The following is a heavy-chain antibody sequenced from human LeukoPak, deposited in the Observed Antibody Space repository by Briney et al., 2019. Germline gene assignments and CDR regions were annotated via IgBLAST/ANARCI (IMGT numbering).Heavy chain of an antibody. CDR1: GGSFSGYY. Sequence: SETLSLTCAVYGGSFSGYYWSWIRRPPGKGLEWIGEINHSGSTNYNPSLKSRVTISVDTSKNQFSLKLSSVTAADTAVYYCVGYCSSTSCSDAFDIWGQGTMVTVSS. CDR2: INHSGST. D-gene: IGHD2-2*01. V-gene: IGHV4-34*01. CDR3: VGYCSSTSCSDAFDI. J-gene: IGHJ3*02.